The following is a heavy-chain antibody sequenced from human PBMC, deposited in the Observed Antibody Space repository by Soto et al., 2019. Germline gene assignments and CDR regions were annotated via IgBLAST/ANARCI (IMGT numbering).Heavy chain of an antibody. CDR3: ARHPPTGTTRRYYYYYYMDV. D-gene: IGHD1-7*01. CDR2: IYYSGST. CDR1: GGSISSSSYY. Sequence: SETLSLTCTVSGGSISSSSYYWGWIRQPPGKGLEWIGSIYYSGSTYYNPSLKSRVTISVDTSKNQFSLKLSSVTAADTAVYYCARHPPTGTTRRYYYYYYMDVWGKGTTVTVSS. V-gene: IGHV4-39*01. J-gene: IGHJ6*03.